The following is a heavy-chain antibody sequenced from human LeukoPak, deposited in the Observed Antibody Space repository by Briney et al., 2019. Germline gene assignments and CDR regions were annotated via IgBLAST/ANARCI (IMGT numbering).Heavy chain of an antibody. CDR2: IDPSDSYT. J-gene: IGHJ3*02. CDR3: ARVVVPAATDAFDI. D-gene: IGHD2-2*01. Sequence: GESLQISCNGSGSSFTSYWISWVRRMPGKDLEWMGRIDPSDSYTNYSPSFQGHVTISADKSISTAYLQWSSLKASDTAMYYCARVVVPAATDAFDIWGQGTMVTVSS. V-gene: IGHV5-10-1*01. CDR1: GSSFTSYW.